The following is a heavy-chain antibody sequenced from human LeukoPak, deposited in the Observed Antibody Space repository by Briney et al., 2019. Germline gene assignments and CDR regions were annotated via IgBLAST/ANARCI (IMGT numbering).Heavy chain of an antibody. CDR1: GYTFTSYA. D-gene: IGHD3-9*01. CDR3: AREGYTYILTGYYPKGFDY. Sequence: ASVKVSCKASGYTFTSYAMNWVRQAPGQGLEWVGWINTNTGNPTYAQGFTGRFVFSLDTSVSTAYLQISSLKAEDTAVYYCAREGYTYILTGYYPKGFDYWGQGTLVTVSS. V-gene: IGHV7-4-1*02. J-gene: IGHJ4*02. CDR2: INTNTGNP.